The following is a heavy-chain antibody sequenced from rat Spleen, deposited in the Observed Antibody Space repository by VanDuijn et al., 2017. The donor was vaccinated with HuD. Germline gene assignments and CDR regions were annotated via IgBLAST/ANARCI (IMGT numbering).Heavy chain of an antibody. CDR2: IWGDGST. CDR3: TRSYGGYSQHWFVY. D-gene: IGHD1-11*01. CDR1: GLSLPSNG. V-gene: IGHV2-1*01. Sequence: QVQLKESGPGLVQPSQTLSLTCTVSGLSLPSNGVSWVRQPPGKGLEWMGGIWGDGSTDYNSALKSRLSITRDTSKSQVFFKMNSLQTDDTATYFCTRSYGGYSQHWFVYWGQGTLVTVSS. J-gene: IGHJ3*01.